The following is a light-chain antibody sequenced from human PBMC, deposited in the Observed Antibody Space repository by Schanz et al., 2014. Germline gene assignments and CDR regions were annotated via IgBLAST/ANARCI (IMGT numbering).Light chain of an antibody. Sequence: DIQMTQSPSSLSASVGDRVTITCRASQSIGSYLSWYQQKPGKAPKALIYAASGLQSGVPSRFSGSASGTDFTLTINSLQPEDFATYYCQQSYSAPRTFGQGTKVEIK. CDR3: QQSYSAPRT. CDR1: QSIGSY. CDR2: AAS. V-gene: IGKV1-39*01. J-gene: IGKJ1*01.